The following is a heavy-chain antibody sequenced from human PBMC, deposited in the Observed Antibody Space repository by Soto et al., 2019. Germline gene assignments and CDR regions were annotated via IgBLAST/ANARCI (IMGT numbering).Heavy chain of an antibody. D-gene: IGHD6-19*01. CDR3: ARDLGIAVAGQSGRGGYYFDY. Sequence: ASVKVSCKASGYTFTSYYIHWVRQAPGQGLEWMGIINPSGGSTSYAQKFQGRVTMTRDTSTSTVYMELSSLRSEDTAVYYCARDLGIAVAGQSGRGGYYFDYWGQGTLVTVSS. CDR2: INPSGGST. V-gene: IGHV1-46*01. CDR1: GYTFTSYY. J-gene: IGHJ4*02.